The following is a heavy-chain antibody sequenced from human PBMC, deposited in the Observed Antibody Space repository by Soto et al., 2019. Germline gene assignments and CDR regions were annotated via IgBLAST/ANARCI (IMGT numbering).Heavy chain of an antibody. V-gene: IGHV3-30*18. Sequence: GGSLRLSCAASGFTFSSYGMHWVRQAPGKGLEWVAVISYDGSNKYYADSVKGRFTISRDNSKNTLYLQMNSLRAEDTAVYYCAKPLPGDLEVVRAFDIWGQGTMVTVSS. CDR3: AKPLPGDLEVVRAFDI. D-gene: IGHD2-21*01. J-gene: IGHJ3*02. CDR1: GFTFSSYG. CDR2: ISYDGSNK.